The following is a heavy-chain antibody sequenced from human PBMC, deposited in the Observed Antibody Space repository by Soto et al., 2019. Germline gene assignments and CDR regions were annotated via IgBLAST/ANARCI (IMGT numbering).Heavy chain of an antibody. CDR2: VYPGDSDT. V-gene: IGHV5-51*01. D-gene: IGHD2-21*02. J-gene: IGHJ6*02. CDR3: ARGSNKGPAYRGGDCYSYYYYYGMDV. Sequence: GESLKISCKGSGYSFTSYWIGWVRQMPGKGLEWMGIVYPGDSDTRYSPSFQGQVTISADKXISTAYLQWSSLKASDTAMYYCARGSNKGPAYRGGDCYSYYYYYGMDVWGQGTTVTVSS. CDR1: GYSFTSYW.